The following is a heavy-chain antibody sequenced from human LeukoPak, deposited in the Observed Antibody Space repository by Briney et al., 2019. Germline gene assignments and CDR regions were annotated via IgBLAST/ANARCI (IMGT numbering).Heavy chain of an antibody. D-gene: IGHD3-22*01. CDR3: ARPGGYGSRFAFDI. Sequence: SETLSLTCTVSGGSISSYYWSWIRQPPGKGLEWIGYIYYSGSINYNPSLKSRVTISVDTSKNQFSLKLSSVTAADTAVYYCARPGGYGSRFAFDIWGQGTMVTVSS. CDR1: GGSISSYY. J-gene: IGHJ3*02. CDR2: IYYSGSI. V-gene: IGHV4-59*08.